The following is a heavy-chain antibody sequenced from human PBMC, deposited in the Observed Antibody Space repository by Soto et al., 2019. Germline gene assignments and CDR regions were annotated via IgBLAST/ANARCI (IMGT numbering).Heavy chain of an antibody. CDR1: GFTLSSYA. J-gene: IGHJ3*02. CDR2: ISGSGGST. V-gene: IGHV3-23*01. Sequence: EVQLLESGGGLVQPGGSLRLSCAASGFTLSSYAMSWVRQAPGKGLEWVSAISGSGGSTYYADSVKGRFTISRDNSKNTLYLQMNSLRAEDTAVYYCAITYDFWSGYRPNDAFDIWGQGTMVTVSS. CDR3: AITYDFWSGYRPNDAFDI. D-gene: IGHD3-3*01.